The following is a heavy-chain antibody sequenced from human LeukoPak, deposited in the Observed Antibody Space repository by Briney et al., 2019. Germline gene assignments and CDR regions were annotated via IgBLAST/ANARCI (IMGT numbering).Heavy chain of an antibody. J-gene: IGHJ4*02. CDR3: ARDFAGPFDY. CDR1: GFTFSSYA. V-gene: IGHV3-30*14. CDR2: ISYDGSNK. Sequence: PGRSLRLSCAASGFTFSSYAMHWVRQAPGKGLEWVAVISYDGSNKYYADSVKGRFTISRDNSKNTLYLQMNSLRAEDTAVYYCARDFAGPFDYWGQGTLVTVSS. D-gene: IGHD2-21*01.